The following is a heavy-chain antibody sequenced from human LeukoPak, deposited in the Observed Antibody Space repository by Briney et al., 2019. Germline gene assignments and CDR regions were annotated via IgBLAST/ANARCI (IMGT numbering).Heavy chain of an antibody. D-gene: IGHD3-10*01. CDR2: INSDGSST. CDR1: GFTFSSYW. Sequence: GGSLRLSCAAPGFTFSSYWMHWVRQAPGKGLVWVSHINSDGSSTNYADSVKGRVSISRDNAKNTLYLQMSSLRAEDTAVYYCARVRGQLWFADGFDIWGQGTMATVSS. V-gene: IGHV3-74*01. CDR3: ARVRGQLWFADGFDI. J-gene: IGHJ3*02.